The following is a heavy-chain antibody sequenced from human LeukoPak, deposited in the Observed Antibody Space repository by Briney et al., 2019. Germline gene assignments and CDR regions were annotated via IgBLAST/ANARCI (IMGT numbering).Heavy chain of an antibody. V-gene: IGHV3-23*01. D-gene: IGHD5/OR15-5a*01. J-gene: IGHJ4*02. CDR2: ISGSGGST. Sequence: GGSLRLSCAASGFTFSSHAMSWVRQAPGKGLEWGSGISGSGGSTSYADSVKGRFTISRDNSKNTLYLQMNSLRAEDTAVYFCAKRVDLVFCCWGQGTLVTVSS. CDR3: AKRVDLVFCC. CDR1: GFTFSSHA.